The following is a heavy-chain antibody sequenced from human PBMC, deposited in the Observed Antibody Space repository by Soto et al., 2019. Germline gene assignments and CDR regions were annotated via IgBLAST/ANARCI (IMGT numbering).Heavy chain of an antibody. Sequence: QVQLVQSGAEVKKPGSSVKVSCKASGGIFSSYTISWVRQAPGQGLEWMGRIIPILGIANYAQKFQGRVTITADKSTSTAYMELSSLRSEDKAVYYCAREDSYGRDVTFDPWGQGTLVTVSS. CDR2: IIPILGIA. CDR3: AREDSYGRDVTFDP. V-gene: IGHV1-69*08. D-gene: IGHD5-18*01. J-gene: IGHJ5*02. CDR1: GGIFSSYT.